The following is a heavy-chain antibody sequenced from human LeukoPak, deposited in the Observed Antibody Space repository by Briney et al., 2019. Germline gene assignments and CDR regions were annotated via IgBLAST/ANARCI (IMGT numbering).Heavy chain of an antibody. CDR2: ISAYNGNT. CDR3: ARDKYYYGSGSYYIFDY. CDR1: GYTFTSYG. Sequence: GASVKVSCKASGYTFTSYGISWVRQAPGQGLEWMGWISAYNGNTSYAQKLQGRVTMTTDTSTSTAYMELRSLRSDDTAVYYCARDKYYYGSGSYYIFDYWGQGTLVTVSS. J-gene: IGHJ4*02. D-gene: IGHD3-10*01. V-gene: IGHV1-18*01.